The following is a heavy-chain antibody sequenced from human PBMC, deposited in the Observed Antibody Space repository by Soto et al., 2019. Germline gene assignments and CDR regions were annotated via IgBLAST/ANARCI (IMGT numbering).Heavy chain of an antibody. V-gene: IGHV1-18*01. J-gene: IGHJ4*02. Sequence: QVPLVQSGAAVKKPGASVKVSCKASGYTFTSYGISWVRQAPGQGLEWMGWISAYNGNTNYAQKLQGRVTMTTDTSTSTAYMELRSLRSDDTAVYYCARETYYYDSSGYYSGGVDYWGQGTLVTVSS. CDR1: GYTFTSYG. CDR3: ARETYYYDSSGYYSGGVDY. CDR2: ISAYNGNT. D-gene: IGHD3-22*01.